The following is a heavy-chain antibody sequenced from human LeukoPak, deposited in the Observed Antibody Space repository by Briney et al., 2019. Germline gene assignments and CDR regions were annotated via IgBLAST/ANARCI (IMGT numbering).Heavy chain of an antibody. V-gene: IGHV4-34*01. Sequence: PSETLSLTCAVYGGSFSGYYWSWIRQPPGKGLEWIGEINHSGSTNYNPSLKSRVTISVDTSKNQFSLKLSSVTAADTAVYYCARDVLRYFDWWGQGTLVTVSS. J-gene: IGHJ4*02. CDR2: INHSGST. D-gene: IGHD3-9*01. CDR1: GGSFSGYY. CDR3: ARDVLRYFDW.